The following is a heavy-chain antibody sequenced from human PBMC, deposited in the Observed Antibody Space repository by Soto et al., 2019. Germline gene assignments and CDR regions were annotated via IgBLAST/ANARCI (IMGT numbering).Heavy chain of an antibody. D-gene: IGHD5-12*01. CDR3: AKDGWYSGYDWSDAFDI. V-gene: IGHV3-23*01. CDR1: GFTLSSYA. Sequence: GGSLRLSCAASGFTLSSYAMSWVCQAPGKGLEWVSAISGSGGSTYYADSVKGRFTISRDNSKNTLYLQMNSLRAEDTAVYYCAKDGWYSGYDWSDAFDIWGQGAMVTVSS. J-gene: IGHJ3*02. CDR2: ISGSGGST.